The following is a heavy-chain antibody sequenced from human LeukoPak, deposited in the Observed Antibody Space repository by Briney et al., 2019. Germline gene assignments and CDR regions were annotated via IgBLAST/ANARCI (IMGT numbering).Heavy chain of an antibody. CDR2: ISSRSGSSI. CDR3: ARVGYSGSPGDY. Sequence: GGSLRLSCAASGFTFGDYYMTWIRQAPGKGLEWVSYISSRSGSSIYYGDSVKGRFTVSRDNAKNSLYLQMNSLRGEDTAVYYCARVGYSGSPGDYWGQGTLVTVSS. D-gene: IGHD1-26*01. J-gene: IGHJ4*02. V-gene: IGHV3-11*04. CDR1: GFTFGDYY.